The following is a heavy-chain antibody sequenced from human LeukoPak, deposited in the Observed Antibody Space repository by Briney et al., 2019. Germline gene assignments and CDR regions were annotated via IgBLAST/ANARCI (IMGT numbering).Heavy chain of an antibody. J-gene: IGHJ4*02. V-gene: IGHV4-34*01. CDR3: ARWRNDYVWGSYRSFDY. Sequence: SETLSLTCAVYGGSFSGYYWSWIRQLPGKGLEWIGEINHSGSTNYNPSLKSRVTISVDTSKNQFSLKLSSVTAADTAVYYCARWRNDYVWGSYRSFDYWGQGTLVTVSS. CDR2: INHSGST. CDR1: GGSFSGYY. D-gene: IGHD3-16*02.